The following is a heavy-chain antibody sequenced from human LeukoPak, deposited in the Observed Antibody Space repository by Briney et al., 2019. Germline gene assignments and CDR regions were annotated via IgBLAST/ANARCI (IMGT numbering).Heavy chain of an antibody. V-gene: IGHV3-15*01. J-gene: IGHJ4*02. CDR3: AAQGGSGDLRY. D-gene: IGHD4-17*01. CDR2: IKRIIDGGTT. Sequence: KPGGXLRLSCAASGFTFSNTWMXWVRQAPGXGXXXXXRIKRIIDGGTTDYAXXXKGXFTVSRDDSINTLYLQMSSLKTEDTAVYYCAAQGGSGDLRYWGQGTLVTVSS. CDR1: GFTFSNTW.